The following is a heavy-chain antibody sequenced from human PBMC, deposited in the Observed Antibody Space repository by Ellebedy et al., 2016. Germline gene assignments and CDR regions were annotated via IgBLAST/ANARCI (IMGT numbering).Heavy chain of an antibody. J-gene: IGHJ4*02. CDR1: GFTFSNFF. D-gene: IGHD4-17*01. CDR3: YYGHYSGY. Sequence: GGSLRLXXAASGFTFSNFFMTWVRQAPGKGLEWVATISAGGETTHFADSVRGRFSVSRDNSKSTLFLHMYSLRVDDTAVYYCYYGHYSGYWGQGTLVTVSS. V-gene: IGHV3-23*01. CDR2: ISAGGETT.